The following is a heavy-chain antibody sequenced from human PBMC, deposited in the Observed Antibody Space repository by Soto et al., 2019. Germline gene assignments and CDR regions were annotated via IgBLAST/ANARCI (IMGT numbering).Heavy chain of an antibody. Sequence: PGGSLRLSCTASGFTFGDYAMSWFRQAPGKGLEWVGFIRSKAYGGTTEYAASVKGRFTISRDDSKSIAYLQMNSLKTEDTAVYYCTRVRDYYDSSGPGCFYFDYWGQGTLVTVSS. CDR1: GFTFGDYA. J-gene: IGHJ4*02. CDR3: TRVRDYYDSSGPGCFYFDY. CDR2: IRSKAYGGTT. V-gene: IGHV3-49*03. D-gene: IGHD3-22*01.